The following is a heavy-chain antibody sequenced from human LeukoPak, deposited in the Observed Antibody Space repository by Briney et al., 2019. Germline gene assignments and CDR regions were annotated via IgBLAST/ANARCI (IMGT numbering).Heavy chain of an antibody. Sequence: GGSLRLSCAAPGFTFDDYAMHWVRQAPGKGLEWVSGISWNSGSIGYADSVKGRFTISRDNAKNSLYLQMNSLRAEDTALYYCAKGVFGVVSPFDYWGQGTLVTVSS. D-gene: IGHD3-3*01. CDR3: AKGVFGVVSPFDY. V-gene: IGHV3-9*01. J-gene: IGHJ4*02. CDR2: ISWNSGSI. CDR1: GFTFDDYA.